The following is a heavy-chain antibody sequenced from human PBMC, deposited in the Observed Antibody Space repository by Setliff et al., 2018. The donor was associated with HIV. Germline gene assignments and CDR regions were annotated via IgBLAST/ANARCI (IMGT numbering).Heavy chain of an antibody. D-gene: IGHD1-20*01. CDR1: GYTFTSYY. CDR3: AREPRYQDRYYYYMDV. V-gene: IGHV1-46*03. CDR2: INPSGGST. Sequence: ASVKVSCKPSGYTFTSYYLHWVRQAPGHGLEWLGIINPSGGSTNYAQKFQGRVTMTRDTSASTVYMELSSLRSEDTAVYYCAREPRYQDRYYYYMDVWGKGTTVTVSS. J-gene: IGHJ6*03.